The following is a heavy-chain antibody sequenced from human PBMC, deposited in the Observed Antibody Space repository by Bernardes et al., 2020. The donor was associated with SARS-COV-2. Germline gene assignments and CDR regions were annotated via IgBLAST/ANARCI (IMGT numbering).Heavy chain of an antibody. CDR3: ASVMATWDRGLFSNTYYFYGLDA. D-gene: IGHD3-10*01. V-gene: IGHV3-66*01. CDR2: MYSGGST. CDR1: GLTVSDNY. J-gene: IGHJ6*02. Sequence: GGSLRLSCAASGLTVSDNYMTWVRQAPGKGLEWVALMYSGGSTYYADSVKGRFTVSRDNSKNTLYLQMDRLRGEDTAIYYCASVMATWDRGLFSNTYYFYGLDAWGQGTTVTVSS.